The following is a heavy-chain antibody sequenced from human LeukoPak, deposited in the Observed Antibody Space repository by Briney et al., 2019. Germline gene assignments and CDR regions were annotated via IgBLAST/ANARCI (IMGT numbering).Heavy chain of an antibody. V-gene: IGHV1-69*13. D-gene: IGHD4-23*01. CDR1: GGSFSSHA. CDR2: IIPIFGTA. J-gene: IGHJ4*02. Sequence: GASVKVSRKASGGSFSSHAINWVRQAPGQGLEWMGGIIPIFGTANYAQKFQDRVTITAVESMTTVYMELSSLRSEDAAVYYCARGWLAETTVVTPYSYWGQGTLVTVSS. CDR3: ARGWLAETTVVTPYSY.